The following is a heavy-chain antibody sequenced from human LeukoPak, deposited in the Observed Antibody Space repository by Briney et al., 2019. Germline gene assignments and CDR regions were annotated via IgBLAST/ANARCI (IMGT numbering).Heavy chain of an antibody. CDR1: GYTFTSYD. Sequence: GASVKVSCTASGYTFTSYDISWVRQAPGQGLEWMGWISAYNGNTNYAQKLQGRVTMTTDTSTSTAYMELRSLRSDDTAVYYCARTPDTTAAIRGWNWFDPWAREPWSPSPQ. CDR2: ISAYNGNT. J-gene: IGHJ5*02. D-gene: IGHD2-2*02. CDR3: ARTPDTTAAIRGWNWFDP. V-gene: IGHV1-18*01.